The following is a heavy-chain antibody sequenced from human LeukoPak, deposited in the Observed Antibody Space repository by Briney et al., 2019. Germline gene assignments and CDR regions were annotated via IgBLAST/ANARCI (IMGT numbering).Heavy chain of an antibody. CDR1: GGSLSSGSYY. Sequence: PSETLSLTCTVSGGSLSSGSYYWSWVRQPAGTGLEWIGRIYTSGSTTYNPSPKSRVTISVDTSKNQFSLKLSSVTAADTAVYYCARGPLKSRGYYASRDFSFDYWGQGTLVTVSS. CDR2: IYTSGST. D-gene: IGHD3-22*01. J-gene: IGHJ4*02. CDR3: ARGPLKSRGYYASRDFSFDY. V-gene: IGHV4-61*02.